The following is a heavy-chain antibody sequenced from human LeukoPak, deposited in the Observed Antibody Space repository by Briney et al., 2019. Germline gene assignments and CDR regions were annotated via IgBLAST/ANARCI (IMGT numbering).Heavy chain of an antibody. V-gene: IGHV3-23*01. CDR1: GFTFSSYA. CDR2: ISGSGGST. D-gene: IGHD6-6*01. CDR3: AKGRDSSSYYFDY. J-gene: IGHJ4*02. Sequence: GGSLRLSCAASGFTFSSYAMSWVRQAPGKGLEWVSAISGSGGSTYYADSVKGRFTISRGNSKNTLYLQMNSLRAEDTAVYYCAKGRDSSSYYFDYWGQGTLVTVSS.